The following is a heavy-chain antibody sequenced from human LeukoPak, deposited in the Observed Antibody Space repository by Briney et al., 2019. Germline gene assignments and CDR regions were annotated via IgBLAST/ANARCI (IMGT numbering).Heavy chain of an antibody. CDR1: GFTFSSYG. CDR3: AKYQGYDSDYMAV. D-gene: IGHD3-22*01. J-gene: IGHJ4*02. V-gene: IGHV3-30*18. CDR2: VSNDGANK. Sequence: PGGSLRLSCAASGFTFSSYGMYWVRQAPGKGLEXXXVVSNDGANKYYADSVKGRFTIFRDDSKNTLFLQMNSLRPEDTAMYYCAKYQGYDSDYMAVWGQGALVTVSS.